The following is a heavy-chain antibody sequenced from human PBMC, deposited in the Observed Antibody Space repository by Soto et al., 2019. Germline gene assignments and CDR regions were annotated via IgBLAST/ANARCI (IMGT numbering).Heavy chain of an antibody. J-gene: IGHJ6*02. CDR2: IYTSGST. CDR3: HGGSDYDFWSGHSNDYYYYGMDV. V-gene: IGHV4-4*07. Sequence: SETLSLTCTVSGGSISSYYWSWIRQPAGKGLEWIGRIYTSGSTNYNPSLKSRVTMSVDTSKNQFSLKLSSVTAADTAVYYCHGGSDYDFWSGHSNDYYYYGMDVWGQGTTVTVSS. D-gene: IGHD3-3*01. CDR1: GGSISSYY.